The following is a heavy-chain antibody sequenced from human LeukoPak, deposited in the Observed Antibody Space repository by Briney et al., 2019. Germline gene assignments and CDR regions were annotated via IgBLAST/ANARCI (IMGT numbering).Heavy chain of an antibody. CDR2: INHSGST. CDR1: GGSFSGYY. V-gene: IGHV4-34*01. D-gene: IGHD5-18*01. Sequence: ETSETLSLTCAVYGGSFSGYYWSWIRQPPGKGLEWIGEINHSGSTNYNPSLKSRVTISVDTSKNQFSLKLSSVTAADTAVYYCARGGNSYGRATYYYYYTDVWGKGTTVTVSS. J-gene: IGHJ6*03. CDR3: ARGGNSYGRATYYYYYTDV.